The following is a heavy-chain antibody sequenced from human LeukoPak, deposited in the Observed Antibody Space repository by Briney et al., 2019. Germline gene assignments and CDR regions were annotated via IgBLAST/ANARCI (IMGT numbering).Heavy chain of an antibody. V-gene: IGHV4-34*01. CDR2: INHRGST. Sequence: SETLSLTCAVYGGSFSAYYWSWIRQPPGKGLEWIGEINHRGSTNYNPSLKSRLTISVDTSKNQFSLKLSSVTAADTAVYYCARALTGPDAFDIWGQGTMVTVSS. J-gene: IGHJ3*02. D-gene: IGHD1-20*01. CDR1: GGSFSAYY. CDR3: ARALTGPDAFDI.